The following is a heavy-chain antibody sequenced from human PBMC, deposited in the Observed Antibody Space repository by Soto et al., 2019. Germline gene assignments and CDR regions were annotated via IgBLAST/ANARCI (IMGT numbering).Heavy chain of an antibody. J-gene: IGHJ4*02. D-gene: IGHD3-22*01. CDR3: ASTNYYDSSGYQIFDY. CDR2: IYHSGST. V-gene: IGHV4-30-2*01. CDR1: GGSISSGGYS. Sequence: KASETLSLTCAVSGGSISSGGYSWSWIRQPPGKGLEWIGYIYHSGSTYYNPSLKSRVTISVDRSKNQFSLKLSSVTAADTAVYYCASTNYYDSSGYQIFDYWGQGTLVTVSS.